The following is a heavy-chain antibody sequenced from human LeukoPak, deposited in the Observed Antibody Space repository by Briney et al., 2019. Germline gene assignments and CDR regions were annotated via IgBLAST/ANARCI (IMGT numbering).Heavy chain of an antibody. CDR3: ARGRLAASTHAIDC. CDR2: IYAGGRT. J-gene: IGHJ4*02. D-gene: IGHD6-6*01. CDR1: GFTVSSNY. Sequence: PGGSLRLSCVASGFTVSSNYMTWVRQAPGKGLEWVSVIYAGGRTCYADSVKGRFTISRDNSKDTLYLQMNNLRAEDTAVYYCARGRLAASTHAIDCWGQGTLVTVSS. V-gene: IGHV3-53*01.